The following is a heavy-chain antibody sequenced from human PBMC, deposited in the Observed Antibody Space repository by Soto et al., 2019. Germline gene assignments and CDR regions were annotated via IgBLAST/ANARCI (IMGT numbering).Heavy chain of an antibody. Sequence: PGGSLRLSCAASGFTFSSYGMHWVRQAPGKGLEWVAVIWYDGSNKYYADSVKGRFTISRDNSKNTLYLQMNSLRAEDTAVYYCARTYYDFWSGYPNPHYYYGMDVWGQGTTVTVSS. V-gene: IGHV3-33*01. CDR2: IWYDGSNK. CDR3: ARTYYDFWSGYPNPHYYYGMDV. CDR1: GFTFSSYG. D-gene: IGHD3-3*01. J-gene: IGHJ6*02.